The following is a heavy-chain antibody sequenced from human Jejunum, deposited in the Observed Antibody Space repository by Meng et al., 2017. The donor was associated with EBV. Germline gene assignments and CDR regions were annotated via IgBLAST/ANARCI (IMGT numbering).Heavy chain of an antibody. J-gene: IGHJ4*02. CDR3: ARDQNGSYFAY. D-gene: IGHD1-26*01. V-gene: IGHV4-61*08. CDR1: GGSVSSGGYY. CDR2: IYNSEST. Sequence: QGQPQGSGPGLVKPSGTLSLTCTVSGGSVSSGGYYWSWIRQPPGKGLEWIGYIYNSESTNYKSSLKSRVTISADTSKNQFSLRLSSVTAADTAVYYCARDQNGSYFAYWGQGTLVTVSS.